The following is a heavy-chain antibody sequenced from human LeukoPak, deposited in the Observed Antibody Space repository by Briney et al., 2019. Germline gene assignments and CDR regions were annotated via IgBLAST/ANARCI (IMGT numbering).Heavy chain of an antibody. CDR1: GGSISSYY. Sequence: SETLSLTCTVSGGSISSYYWSWIRQPPGKGLEWIGEINHSGSTNYNPSLKSRVTISVDTSKNQFSLKLSSVTAADTAVYYCARVEWLRHFDYWGQGTLVTVSS. J-gene: IGHJ4*02. D-gene: IGHD5-12*01. CDR3: ARVEWLRHFDY. CDR2: INHSGST. V-gene: IGHV4-34*01.